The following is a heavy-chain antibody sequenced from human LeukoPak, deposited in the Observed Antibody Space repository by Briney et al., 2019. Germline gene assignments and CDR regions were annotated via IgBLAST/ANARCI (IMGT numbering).Heavy chain of an antibody. CDR3: ATDGGYAYGSRYYYYMDV. CDR1: GFTFRSYA. V-gene: IGHV3-30*04. D-gene: IGHD5-12*01. CDR2: TSSDGSNT. Sequence: GRSHRLSCAASGFTFRSYAMHWVRQAPGKGLEWVAITSSDGSNTYYADSVKGRFTISRDNSKKTLYLQMISLRPEDTAVYYCATDGGYAYGSRYYYYMDVWGKGTTVTVSS. J-gene: IGHJ6*03.